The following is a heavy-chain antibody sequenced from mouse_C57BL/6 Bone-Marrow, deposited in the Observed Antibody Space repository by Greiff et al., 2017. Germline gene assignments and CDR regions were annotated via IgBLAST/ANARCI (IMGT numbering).Heavy chain of an antibody. J-gene: IGHJ4*01. D-gene: IGHD1-1*02. CDR3: ARGHWWGASMDY. CDR1: GYTFTDYY. Sequence: QVQLQQSGAELVRPGASVKLSCKASGYTFTDYYINWVKQRPGQGLEWIARIYPGSGNTYYNEKFKGKATLTAEKSSSTAYMQLSSLTSEDSAVYFCARGHWWGASMDYWGQGTSVTVSS. V-gene: IGHV1-76*01. CDR2: IYPGSGNT.